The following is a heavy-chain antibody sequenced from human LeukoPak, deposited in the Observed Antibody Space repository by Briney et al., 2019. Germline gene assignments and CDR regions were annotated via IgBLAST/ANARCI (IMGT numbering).Heavy chain of an antibody. J-gene: IGHJ4*02. V-gene: IGHV3-11*04. Sequence: PGGSLRLSCAASGFTFSDYYMSWIRQAPGKGLEWVSYISSSGSTIYYADSVKGRFTISRDNAKNSLYLQMNSLRAEDTAVYYCAKDSVVVMVYANFDYWGQGTLVTVSS. D-gene: IGHD2-8*01. CDR1: GFTFSDYY. CDR3: AKDSVVVMVYANFDY. CDR2: ISSSGSTI.